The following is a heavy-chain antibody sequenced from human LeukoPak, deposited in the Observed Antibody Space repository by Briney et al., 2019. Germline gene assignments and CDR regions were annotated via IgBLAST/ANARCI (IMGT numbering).Heavy chain of an antibody. V-gene: IGHV3-23*01. CDR2: IRSNGDTT. CDR1: GFTFRSIA. CDR3: AKGQELDDGVFDS. D-gene: IGHD1-1*01. J-gene: IGHJ4*02. Sequence: GGSLRLSCAASGFTFRSIAMTWVRQAPGKGREWVSSIRSNGDTTYNADSVKGRFTISRDNSKNTLYLQMNRLRVEDTAIYYCAKGQELDDGVFDSWGQGTLVTVSS.